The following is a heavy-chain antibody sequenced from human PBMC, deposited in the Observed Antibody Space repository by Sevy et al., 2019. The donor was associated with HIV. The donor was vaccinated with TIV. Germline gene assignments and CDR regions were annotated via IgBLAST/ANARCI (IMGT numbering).Heavy chain of an antibody. CDR1: GFIFSSYG. CDR2: ISSDGNNI. Sequence: GGSLRLSCAASGFIFSSYGMHWVRQAPGKGLEWVAVISSDGNNIYYADSVKGRFTISRDNSKNTLYLQMNSVRAEDKGVFDCARSITMVRGVIDYWGQGTLVTVSS. D-gene: IGHD3-10*01. V-gene: IGHV3-30*03. J-gene: IGHJ4*02. CDR3: ARSITMVRGVIDY.